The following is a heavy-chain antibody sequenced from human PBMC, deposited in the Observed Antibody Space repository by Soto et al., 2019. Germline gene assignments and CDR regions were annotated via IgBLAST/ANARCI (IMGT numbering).Heavy chain of an antibody. Sequence: PXETLSLTCSFSVVSISGSYWSCIRQSPGKGLEWLGYVYYTGSTNYSPSLRSRVSISVDTSKNEFSLRLSSVTAADTAVYFCARSVAVNGAHIEYWGQGTQVIVS. CDR2: VYYTGST. J-gene: IGHJ4*02. CDR1: VVSISGSY. V-gene: IGHV4-59*01. CDR3: ARSVAVNGAHIEY. D-gene: IGHD2-8*01.